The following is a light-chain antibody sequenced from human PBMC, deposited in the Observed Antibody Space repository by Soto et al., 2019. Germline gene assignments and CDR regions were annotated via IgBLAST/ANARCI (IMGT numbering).Light chain of an antibody. J-gene: IGLJ1*01. CDR2: SDN. V-gene: IGLV1-44*01. CDR1: SSNIGSNS. CDR3: QSYDNNSDYV. Sequence: QSVLTQPPSASGTPGQRVTISCSGSSSNIGSNSVNWYHQVAGTAPKLLIHSDNQRPSGVPDRFSGSKSGTSASLAITGLRAEDEADYYCQSYDNNSDYVFGTGTKLTVL.